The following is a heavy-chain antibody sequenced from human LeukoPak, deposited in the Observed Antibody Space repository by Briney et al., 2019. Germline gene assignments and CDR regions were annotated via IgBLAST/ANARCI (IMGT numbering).Heavy chain of an antibody. CDR2: IRYDGSNK. CDR1: GFTFSSYG. D-gene: IGHD4-17*01. J-gene: IGHJ6*03. CDR3: ARGLADYGVMANYYYYMDV. Sequence: PRGSLRLSCAASGFTFSSYGMHWVRQAPGKGLEWVAFIRYDGSNKYYADSVKGRFTISRDNSKNTLYLQMNSLRAEDTAVYYCARGLADYGVMANYYYYMDVWGKGTTVTISS. V-gene: IGHV3-30*02.